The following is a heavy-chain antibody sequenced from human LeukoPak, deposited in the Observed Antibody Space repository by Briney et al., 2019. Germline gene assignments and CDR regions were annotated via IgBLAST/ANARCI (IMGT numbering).Heavy chain of an antibody. J-gene: IGHJ4*02. CDR2: ISSSSSYI. CDR1: GFTFNSFT. CDR3: ARVQYNGFDY. V-gene: IGHV3-21*01. Sequence: PGGSLRLSCAASGFTFNSFTMNWVRQAPGKGLEWVSSISSSSSYIYYADSVKGRFTISRDNAKNSLYLQMNSLRPEDTAVYYCARVQYNGFDYWGQGTLVTVSS. D-gene: IGHD1-1*01.